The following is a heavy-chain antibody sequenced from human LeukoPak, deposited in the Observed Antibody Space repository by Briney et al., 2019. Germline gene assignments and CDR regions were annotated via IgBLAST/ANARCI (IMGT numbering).Heavy chain of an antibody. V-gene: IGHV3-7*01. Sequence: GGSLRLSCAASGITFSSYWMSWVRQAPGKGLEWVANIKQDGSEKYYVDSVKGRFTISRDNAKNSLYLQMNSLRAEDTAVYYCASYLWGSYRCFDSWGQGTLVTVSS. CDR1: GITFSSYW. CDR2: IKQDGSEK. J-gene: IGHJ4*02. CDR3: ASYLWGSYRCFDS. D-gene: IGHD3-16*02.